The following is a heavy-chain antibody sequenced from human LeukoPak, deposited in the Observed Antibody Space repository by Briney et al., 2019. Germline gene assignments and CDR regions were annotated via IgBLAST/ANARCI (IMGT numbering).Heavy chain of an antibody. CDR3: ARLLPTYYDILTGYPDY. CDR1: GFTFSSYG. Sequence: PGRSLRLSCAASGFTFSSYGMHWVSQAPGKGLEWEAVIWYDGSNKYYADSVKGRFTISRDNSKNTLYLQMNSLRAEDTAVYYCARLLPTYYDILTGYPDYWGQGTLVTVSS. V-gene: IGHV3-33*01. J-gene: IGHJ4*02. D-gene: IGHD3-9*01. CDR2: IWYDGSNK.